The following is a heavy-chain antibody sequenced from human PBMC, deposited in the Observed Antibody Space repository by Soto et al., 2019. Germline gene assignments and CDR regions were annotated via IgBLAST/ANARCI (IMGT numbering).Heavy chain of an antibody. D-gene: IGHD6-19*01. CDR1: GGSIGSSSYY. CDR2: IYYSGST. V-gene: IGHV4-39*01. J-gene: IGHJ4*02. CDR3: ASSGWWYFDY. Sequence: SETLSLTCPVSGGSIGSSSYYWGWIRQPPGKGLEWIGSIYYSGSTYYNPSLKSRVTISVDTSKNQFSLKLSSVTAADTAVYYCASSGWWYFDYWGQGTLVTVSS.